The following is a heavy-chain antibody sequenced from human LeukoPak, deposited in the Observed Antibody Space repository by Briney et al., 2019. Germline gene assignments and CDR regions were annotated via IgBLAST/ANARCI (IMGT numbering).Heavy chain of an antibody. CDR3: ASSPRIVGRLDYYYYMDV. CDR1: GLTLSTYA. V-gene: IGHV1-69*05. CDR2: IIPMFGSA. J-gene: IGHJ6*03. D-gene: IGHD6-6*01. Sequence: SVKVSCKASGLTLSTYAISWVRLAPGQGLEWMGGIIPMFGSAHYAQKFQDRVTITTDESTTIAYMELSSLRSEDTAVYYCASSPRIVGRLDYYYYMDVWGKGTTVTVSS.